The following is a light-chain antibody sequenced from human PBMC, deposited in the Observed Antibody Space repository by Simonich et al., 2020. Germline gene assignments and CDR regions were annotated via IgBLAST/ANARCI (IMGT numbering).Light chain of an antibody. CDR3: QQRSNWPPWT. CDR2: DAS. V-gene: IGKV3D-20*02. CDR1: QSVSSSY. J-gene: IGKJ1*01. Sequence: EIVLTQSPGTLSLSPGERATLSCRASQSVSSSYLAWYQQKPGLAPRLLIYDASNRATCIPARFSGSGSVTDFTLTISSLEPEDFAVYYCQQRSNWPPWTFGQGTKVEIK.